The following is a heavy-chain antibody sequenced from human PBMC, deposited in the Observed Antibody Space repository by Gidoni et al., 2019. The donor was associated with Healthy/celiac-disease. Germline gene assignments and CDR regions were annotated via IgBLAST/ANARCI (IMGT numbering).Heavy chain of an antibody. V-gene: IGHV4-34*01. J-gene: IGHJ6*03. CDR1: DGSYSGYY. D-gene: IGHD1-26*01. CDR2: INHSGSI. Sequence: QVQLQQWSAGLLKPSETLSLTCAVYDGSYSGYYWSGIRQPPGKGLEWIGEINHSGSINYNPSLKCRVTILVDTSKNQFSLKLSSVTAADTAVYYCASIFSGRGLPVAAVYYYYYMDVWGKGTTVTVSS. CDR3: ASIFSGRGLPVAAVYYYYYMDV.